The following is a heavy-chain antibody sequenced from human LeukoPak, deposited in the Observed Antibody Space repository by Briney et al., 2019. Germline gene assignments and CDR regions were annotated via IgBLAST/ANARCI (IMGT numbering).Heavy chain of an antibody. CDR2: ISSSGSTI. J-gene: IGHJ4*02. CDR3: ARIQTGDFDY. D-gene: IGHD7-27*01. Sequence: GGSLRPSWAASGFTFSSYEMNWVRQAPGKGLEWVSYISSSGSTIYYADSVKGRFTISRDNAKNSPYLQMNSLRAEDTAVYYCARIQTGDFDYWGQGTLVTVSS. V-gene: IGHV3-48*03. CDR1: GFTFSSYE.